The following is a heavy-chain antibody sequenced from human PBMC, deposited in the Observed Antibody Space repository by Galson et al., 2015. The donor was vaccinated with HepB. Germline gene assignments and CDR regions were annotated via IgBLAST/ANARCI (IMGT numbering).Heavy chain of an antibody. V-gene: IGHV3-30*18. CDR1: GFTFSSYG. Sequence: SLRLSCAASGFTFSSYGMHWVRQAPGKGLEWVAVITYDGSNKYYADSVKGRFTISRDNSKNTLYLQMNSRRAEDTAVYYCAKVGSSGWTFDYWGQGTLVTVSS. CDR2: ITYDGSNK. CDR3: AKVGSSGWTFDY. D-gene: IGHD6-19*01. J-gene: IGHJ4*02.